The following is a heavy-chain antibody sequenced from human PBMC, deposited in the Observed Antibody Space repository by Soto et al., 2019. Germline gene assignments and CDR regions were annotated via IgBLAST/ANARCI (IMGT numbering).Heavy chain of an antibody. J-gene: IGHJ6*02. CDR2: INPQTGGT. CDR3: ARERYQVISVGMDV. V-gene: IGHV1-2*02. D-gene: IGHD2-2*01. Sequence: QVQLVQSGAEVKTPGASVRVSCKASGYTFTGYYIHWVREAPGQGLEWMGWINPQTGGTSYAQKFQGRVTLSRDTSINTAYLELSRLRFDDAALYFCARERYQVISVGMDVWGQGTTVTVSS. CDR1: GYTFTGYY.